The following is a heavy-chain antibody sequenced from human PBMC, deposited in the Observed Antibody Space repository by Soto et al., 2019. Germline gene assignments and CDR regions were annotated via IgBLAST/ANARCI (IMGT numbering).Heavy chain of an antibody. V-gene: IGHV3-23*01. CDR3: AKDSVPGWSLGVFGI. CDR2: INGSGDPT. D-gene: IGHD6-19*01. J-gene: IGHJ3*02. CDR1: GFTFSSYA. Sequence: EVQLLESAGGSVQPGGSLRISCAGSGFTFSSYAMTWVRQAPGKGLEWVSTINGSGDPTYYADSVKGRFTISRDNSKNTLYLQMNSLRAEDTAVYYCAKDSVPGWSLGVFGIWGQGTMVTVSS.